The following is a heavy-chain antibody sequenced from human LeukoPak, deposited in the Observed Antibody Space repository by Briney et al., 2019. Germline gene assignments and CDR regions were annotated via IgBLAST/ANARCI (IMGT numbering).Heavy chain of an antibody. CDR1: GYTFTGYY. CDR3: ARDLAYDY. V-gene: IGHV1-69*04. CDR2: IIPILGIA. J-gene: IGHJ4*02. D-gene: IGHD3-3*02. Sequence: SVKVSCKASGYTFTGYYIHWVRQAPGQGLEWMGRIIPILGIANYAQKFQGRVTITADKSTSTAYMELSSLRSEDTAVYYCARDLAYDYWGQGTLVTVSS.